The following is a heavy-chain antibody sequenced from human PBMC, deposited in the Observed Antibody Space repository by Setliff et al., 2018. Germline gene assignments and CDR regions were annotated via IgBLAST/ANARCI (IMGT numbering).Heavy chain of an antibody. CDR1: DVSTSGYY. CDR2: IYSSGRT. D-gene: IGHD3-22*01. CDR3: ARERSYYYDSSGFYYEGRHFDY. Sequence: SETLSLTCTVSDVSTSGYYWSWIRQPPGKGLEWIGYIYSSGRTNYNPSLKSRVTISLDTSKNQFSLKLSFVTAADTAVYYCARERSYYYDSSGFYYEGRHFDYWGQGTLVTVSS. V-gene: IGHV4-4*08. J-gene: IGHJ4*02.